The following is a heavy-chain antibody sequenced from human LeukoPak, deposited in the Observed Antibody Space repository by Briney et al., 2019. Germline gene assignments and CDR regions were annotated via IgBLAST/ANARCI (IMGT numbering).Heavy chain of an antibody. CDR2: IYSGGST. J-gene: IGHJ4*02. D-gene: IGHD5-24*01. V-gene: IGHV3-23*03. CDR3: AKAGDGYPYYFDY. Sequence: PGGSLRLSCAASGFTFNSYAIHWVRQAPGKGLEWVSVIYSGGSTYYADSVKGRFTISRDNSKNTLYLQMNSLRAEDTAVYYCAKAGDGYPYYFDYWGQGTLVTVSS. CDR1: GFTFNSYA.